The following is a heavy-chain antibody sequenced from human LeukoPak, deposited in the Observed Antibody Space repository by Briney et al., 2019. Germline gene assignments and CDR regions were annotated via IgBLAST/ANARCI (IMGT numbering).Heavy chain of an antibody. CDR2: IYYSGST. Sequence: SETLSLTCTVSGGSISSSSYYWGWIRQPPGKGLEWIGSIYYSGSTYYNPSLKSRVTISVDTSKNQFSLKLSSVTAADTAVYYCARGETTPAYIPFDYWGQGTLVTVSS. V-gene: IGHV4-39*01. CDR1: GGSISSSSYY. D-gene: IGHD3-16*01. CDR3: ARGETTPAYIPFDY. J-gene: IGHJ4*02.